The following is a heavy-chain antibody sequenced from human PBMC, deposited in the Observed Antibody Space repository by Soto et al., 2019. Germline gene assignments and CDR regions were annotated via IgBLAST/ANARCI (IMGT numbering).Heavy chain of an antibody. J-gene: IGHJ4*02. Sequence: GGSLRLSCAASGFTFSSYGMHWVRQAPGKGLEWVAVIWYDGSNKYYADSVKGRFTISRDNSKNTLYLQMNSLRAEDTAVYYCARDRGGEYYYDSSGYPVPFYYFDYWGQGTLVTVSS. CDR1: GFTFSSYG. CDR2: IWYDGSNK. D-gene: IGHD3-22*01. V-gene: IGHV3-33*01. CDR3: ARDRGGEYYYDSSGYPVPFYYFDY.